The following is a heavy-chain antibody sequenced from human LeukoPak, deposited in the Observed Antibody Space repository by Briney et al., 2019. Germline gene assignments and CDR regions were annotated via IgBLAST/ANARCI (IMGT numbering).Heavy chain of an antibody. V-gene: IGHV1-2*02. Sequence: ASVKVSCKASGYTFTGYYMHWVRQAPGQGLEWMGWINPNSGGTNYAQKFQGRVTMTRDTSISTAYMELSRLRSDDTAVYYCARVVRGGPPDYKLASGQEPNWGQGTMVTVSS. CDR3: ARVVRGGPPDYKLASGQEPN. CDR1: GYTFTGYY. J-gene: IGHJ3*01. D-gene: IGHD4-4*01. CDR2: INPNSGGT.